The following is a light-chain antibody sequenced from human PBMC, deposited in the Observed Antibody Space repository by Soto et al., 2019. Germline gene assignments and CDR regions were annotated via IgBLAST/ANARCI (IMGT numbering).Light chain of an antibody. J-gene: IGKJ4*02. CDR1: QSVVTY. CDR3: QHRNNWPPGAT. CDR2: EAT. Sequence: EIVLTQSPATLSLSPGERATLSCRASQSVVTYLAWYQQKPGQPPRLLISEATNRATGIPARFSGSGSGTDFTLTISSLEPEEFEVYYCQHRNNWPPGATFGGGTKVEIK. V-gene: IGKV3-11*01.